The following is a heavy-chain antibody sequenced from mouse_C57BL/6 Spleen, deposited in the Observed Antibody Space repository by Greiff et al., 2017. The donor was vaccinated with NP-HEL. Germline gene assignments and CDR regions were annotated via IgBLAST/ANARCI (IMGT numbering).Heavy chain of an antibody. V-gene: IGHV1-50*01. CDR2: IDPSDSYT. CDR1: GYTFTSYW. CDR3: ARGELLRYFDV. D-gene: IGHD1-1*01. Sequence: QVQLQQPGAELVKPGASVKLSCKASGYTFTSYWMQWVNPRPGQGLEWIGEIDPSDSYTNYNQKFKGKATLTVDTSSSTAYMQLSSLTSEDSAVYYCARGELLRYFDVWGTGTTVTVSS. J-gene: IGHJ1*03.